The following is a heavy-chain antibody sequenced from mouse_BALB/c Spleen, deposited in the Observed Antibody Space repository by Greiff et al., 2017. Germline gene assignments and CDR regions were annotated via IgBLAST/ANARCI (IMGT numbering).Heavy chain of an antibody. CDR1: GYTFTDYY. V-gene: IGHV1-77*01. Sequence: VQLQESGAELARPGASVKLSCKASGYTFTDYYINWVKQRTGQGLEWIGEIYPGSGNTYYNEKFKGKATLTADKSSSTAYMQLSSLTSEDSAVYFCASGNYYFDYWGQGTTLTVSS. J-gene: IGHJ2*01. CDR3: ASGNYYFDY. D-gene: IGHD2-1*01. CDR2: IYPGSGNT.